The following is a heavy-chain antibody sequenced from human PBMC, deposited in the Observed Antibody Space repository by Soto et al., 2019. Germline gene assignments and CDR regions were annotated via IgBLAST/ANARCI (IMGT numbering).Heavy chain of an antibody. CDR3: AYSSTPFDY. CDR2: IGSKGETYAT. Sequence: GGSLRLSCAASGFTFGAFALQWVRQASGKGLEWLGRIGSKGETYATAYAASVKGRFTISRDDSKNTAYLQMNSLESEDTAVYYCAYSSTPFDYWGQGT. D-gene: IGHD6-13*01. J-gene: IGHJ4*02. V-gene: IGHV3-73*01. CDR1: GFTFGAFA.